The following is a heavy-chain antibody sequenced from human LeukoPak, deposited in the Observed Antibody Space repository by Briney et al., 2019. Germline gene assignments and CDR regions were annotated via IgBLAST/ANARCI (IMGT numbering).Heavy chain of an antibody. CDR1: GFTFSSYG. Sequence: GGSLRLSCAASGFTFSSYGMHWVRQAPGKGLEWVAFIRYDGSNKYYADSVKGRFTISRDNSKNTLYPQMNSLRAEDTAVYYCAKDFHSSSWYVYYYYGMDVWGQGTTVTVSS. V-gene: IGHV3-30*02. CDR2: IRYDGSNK. CDR3: AKDFHSSSWYVYYYYGMDV. J-gene: IGHJ6*02. D-gene: IGHD6-13*01.